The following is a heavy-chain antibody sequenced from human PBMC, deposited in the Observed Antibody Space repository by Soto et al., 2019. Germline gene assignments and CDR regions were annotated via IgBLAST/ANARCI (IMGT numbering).Heavy chain of an antibody. D-gene: IGHD3-16*01. CDR3: ARDRGSPGWADAFDI. CDR2: IYYSGST. CDR1: GGSISSGGYY. V-gene: IGHV4-31*03. J-gene: IGHJ3*02. Sequence: QVQLQESGPGLVKPSQTLSLTCTVSGGSISSGGYYWSWIRQHPGKGLEWIGYIYYSGSTYSTPSLKSRVTLSVDTSKNQFSKKLSSVTAADTAVYYCARDRGSPGWADAFDIWGQGTMVTVSS.